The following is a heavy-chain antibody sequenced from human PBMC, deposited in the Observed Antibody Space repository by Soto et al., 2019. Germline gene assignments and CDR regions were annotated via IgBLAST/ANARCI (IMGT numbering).Heavy chain of an antibody. V-gene: IGHV4-34*01. CDR1: GGSFSGYY. CDR3: ASGWGKDY. D-gene: IGHD3-16*01. J-gene: IGHJ4*02. CDR2: INHSGST. Sequence: QVQLQQWGAGLLKPSETLSLTCAVYGGSFSGYYWSWIRQPPGKGLEWIGEINHSGSTNYNPSLKRRVTISVDTSKNQFSLKLSSVTAADTAVYYCASGWGKDYWGQGTLVTVSS.